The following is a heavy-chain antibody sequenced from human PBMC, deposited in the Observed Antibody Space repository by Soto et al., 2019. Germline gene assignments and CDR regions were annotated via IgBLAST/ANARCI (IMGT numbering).Heavy chain of an antibody. J-gene: IGHJ6*03. Sequence: GASVKVSCKVSGYTLTELSMHWVRQAPGKGLEWMGGFDPEDGETIYAQKFQGRVTMTEDTSTDTAYMELSSLRSEDTAVYYCATALKGQQLKPPSYYYDYMDVWSKGTTVTVSS. V-gene: IGHV1-24*01. CDR3: ATALKGQQLKPPSYYYDYMDV. CDR1: GYTLTELS. CDR2: FDPEDGET. D-gene: IGHD6-13*01.